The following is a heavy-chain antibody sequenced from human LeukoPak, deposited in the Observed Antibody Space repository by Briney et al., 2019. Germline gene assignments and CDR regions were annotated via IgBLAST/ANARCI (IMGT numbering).Heavy chain of an antibody. CDR1: GFTVSRNY. D-gene: IGHD2-2*01. V-gene: IGHV3-53*01. CDR3: ATSGGFVLPNAITGNWYMDV. Sequence: GGSLRLSCAVSGFTVSRNYMSWVRQAPGRGLEWVSIIYSAGDTYYADSVKGRFTISRDNAQNSLFLQMDSLRPEDTAVYFCATSGGFVLPNAITGNWYMDVWGRGTTVTVSS. J-gene: IGHJ6*03. CDR2: IYSAGDT.